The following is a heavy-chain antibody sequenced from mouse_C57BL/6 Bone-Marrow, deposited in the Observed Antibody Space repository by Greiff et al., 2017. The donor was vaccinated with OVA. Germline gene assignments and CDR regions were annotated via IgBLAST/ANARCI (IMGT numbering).Heavy chain of an antibody. CDR2: IDPENGDT. Sequence: EVHLVESGAELVRPGASVKLSCTASGFNIKDDYMHWVKQRPEQGLEWIGWIDPENGDTEYASKFQGKATITADTSSNTAYLQLSSLTSEDTAVYYCTPDPMDYWGQGTSVTVSS. J-gene: IGHJ4*01. V-gene: IGHV14-4*01. CDR3: TPDPMDY. CDR1: GFNIKDDY.